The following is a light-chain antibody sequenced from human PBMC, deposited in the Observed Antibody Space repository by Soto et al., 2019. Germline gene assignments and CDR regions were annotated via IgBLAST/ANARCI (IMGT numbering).Light chain of an antibody. CDR3: ASYAGNNVI. CDR1: SSDVGGYNY. V-gene: IGLV2-8*01. J-gene: IGLJ2*01. Sequence: QSALTQPPSASGSPGQSVALSCTGTSSDVGGYNYVSWFQQHPGKAPKLMIYEVTKRPSGVPDRFSGSKSGNTASLTVSGLQAEDEADYYCASYAGNNVIFGGGTKLTVL. CDR2: EVT.